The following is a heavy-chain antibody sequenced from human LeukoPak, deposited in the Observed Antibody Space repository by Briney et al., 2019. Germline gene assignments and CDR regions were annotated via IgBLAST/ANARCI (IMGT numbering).Heavy chain of an antibody. CDR2: ISRRGNTI. CDR3: LRVDAFDV. CDR1: GFTFRNYY. Sequence: GGSLRLSCAASGFTFRNYYMSWIRQAPGKGLEWVSYISRRGNTIYYADSVRGRFTISRDNANNSLYLQMNSLRAEDTAVYYCLRVDAFDVWGQGTMVTVSS. V-gene: IGHV3-11*04. J-gene: IGHJ3*01.